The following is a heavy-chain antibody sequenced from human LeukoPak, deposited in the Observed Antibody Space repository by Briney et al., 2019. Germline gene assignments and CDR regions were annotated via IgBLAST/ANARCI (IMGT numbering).Heavy chain of an antibody. CDR3: ARDSIAAAGTKRFDY. Sequence: PSETLSPTCAVYGGSFGGYYWSWIRQPPGKGLEWIGEINHSGSTNYNPSLKSRVTISVDTSKNQFSLKLSSVTAADTAVYYCARDSIAAAGTKRFDYWGQGTLVTVSS. CDR1: GGSFGGYY. D-gene: IGHD6-13*01. CDR2: INHSGST. J-gene: IGHJ4*02. V-gene: IGHV4-34*01.